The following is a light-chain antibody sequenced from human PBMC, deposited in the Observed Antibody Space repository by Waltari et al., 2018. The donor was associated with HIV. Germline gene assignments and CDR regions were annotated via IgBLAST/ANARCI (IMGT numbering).Light chain of an antibody. J-gene: IGLJ2*01. V-gene: IGLV4-69*01. CDR3: QTWGTGIVV. Sequence: QVVLTQSPSASASLGASVKLTCTLSSGHTNYAIAWHQQQPETGPRYLMRLSTNGSHTKGDGIPDRFSGSSSGAERYLTISSLQSEDEADYYCQTWGTGIVVFGGGTKLTVL. CDR2: LSTNGSH. CDR1: SGHTNYA.